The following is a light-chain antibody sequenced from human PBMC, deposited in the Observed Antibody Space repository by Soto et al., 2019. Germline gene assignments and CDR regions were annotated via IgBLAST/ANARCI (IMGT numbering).Light chain of an antibody. Sequence: EIVLTQSPGTLSLSPGESATLSCRASESISSYLAWYQQKPGQAPRLLIYDASNRATGIPARFSGSGSGTDFTLTISSLEPEDFAVYYCQQRSNWRSGPFTFGPGTKVDIK. V-gene: IGKV3-11*01. J-gene: IGKJ3*01. CDR2: DAS. CDR1: ESISSY. CDR3: QQRSNWRSGPFT.